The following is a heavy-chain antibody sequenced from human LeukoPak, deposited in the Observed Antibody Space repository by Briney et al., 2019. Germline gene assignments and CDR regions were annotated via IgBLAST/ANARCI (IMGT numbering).Heavy chain of an antibody. V-gene: IGHV3-30*18. CDR1: GFTFSSYG. J-gene: IGHJ4*02. D-gene: IGHD3-10*01. CDR3: AKERYYYGSGTNFDY. CDR2: ISYDGSNK. Sequence: GGSLRFSCAASGFTFSSYGMHWVRQAPGKGLEWVAVISYDGSNKYYADSVKGRFTISRDNSKNTLYLQMNSLRAEDTAVYYCAKERYYYGSGTNFDYWGQGTLVTVSS.